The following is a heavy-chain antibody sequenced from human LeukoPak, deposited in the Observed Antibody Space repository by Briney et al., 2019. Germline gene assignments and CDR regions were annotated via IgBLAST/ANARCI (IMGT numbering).Heavy chain of an antibody. CDR2: ASTDDSDV. D-gene: IGHD6-13*01. CDR1: GPSFTLYW. V-gene: IGHV5-51*01. Sequence: GESLNICYPGSGPSFTLYWIGWLSQLPGKGLEWIATASTDDSDVSYTPSFQGWVAISADKSISTAYLQWSRLRASDTAMYYCARRVSVRGYRSSWVDYWGQGTLVTVSS. CDR3: ARRVSVRGYRSSWVDY. J-gene: IGHJ4*02.